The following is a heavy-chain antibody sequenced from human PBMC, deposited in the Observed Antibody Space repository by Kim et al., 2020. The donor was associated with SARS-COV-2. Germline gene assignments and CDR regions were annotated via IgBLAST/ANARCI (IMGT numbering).Heavy chain of an antibody. Sequence: SETLSLTCTVSGGSISSSSYYWGWIRQPPGKGLEWIGSIYYSGSTYYNPSLKSRVTISVDTSKNQFSLKLSSVTAADTAVYYCASLRDFPVTTEGMDVWGQGTTVTVSS. V-gene: IGHV4-39*01. CDR3: ASLRDFPVTTEGMDV. D-gene: IGHD3-3*01. CDR2: IYYSGST. CDR1: GGSISSSSYY. J-gene: IGHJ6*02.